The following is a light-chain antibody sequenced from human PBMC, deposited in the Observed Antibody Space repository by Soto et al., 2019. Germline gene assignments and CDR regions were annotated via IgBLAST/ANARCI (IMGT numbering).Light chain of an antibody. CDR2: DAS. Sequence: DIQMTQSPSSLSASVGDRVTITCRASQTISTYLNWYQQKPGKAPRLLIYDASSLLSGVPSRFSGSGSGTDFTLTISSLQPEDFATYYCLQDYNYPWTFGQGTKVEIK. CDR3: LQDYNYPWT. J-gene: IGKJ1*01. V-gene: IGKV1-39*01. CDR1: QTISTY.